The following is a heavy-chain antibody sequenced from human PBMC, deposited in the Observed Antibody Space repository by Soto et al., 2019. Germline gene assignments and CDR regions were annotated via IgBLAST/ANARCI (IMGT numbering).Heavy chain of an antibody. CDR2: ISYDANNK. Sequence: GGSLRLSCAASGFTFSNFAMHWVRQAPGKGLDWVAVISYDANNKFYADSVKGRFTISRDNSKSTLDLQMNSLRAEDTAVYYCATYGSGTSWGQRTLVTVSS. J-gene: IGHJ5*02. CDR1: GFTFSNFA. CDR3: ATYGSGTS. V-gene: IGHV3-30-3*01. D-gene: IGHD3-10*01.